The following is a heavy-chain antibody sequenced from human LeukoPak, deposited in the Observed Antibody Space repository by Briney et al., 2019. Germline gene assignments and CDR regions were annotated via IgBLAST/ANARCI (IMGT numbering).Heavy chain of an antibody. Sequence: SGGSLRLSCAASGFTFSSHWMSWVRQAPGKGLEWVANIKQDGSEKYYVDSVKGRFTISRDNAKNSLYLQVNSLRAEDTAVYYCASLSAAAGTWWFDPWGQGTLVTVSS. V-gene: IGHV3-7*01. D-gene: IGHD6-13*01. CDR2: IKQDGSEK. J-gene: IGHJ5*02. CDR1: GFTFSSHW. CDR3: ASLSAAAGTWWFDP.